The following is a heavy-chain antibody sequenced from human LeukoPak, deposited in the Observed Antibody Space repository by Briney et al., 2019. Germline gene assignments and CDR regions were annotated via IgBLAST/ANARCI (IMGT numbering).Heavy chain of an antibody. CDR2: IWYDGNNK. Sequence: PGGSLRLSCAASGFTFSSYSVIWARQAPGKGLEWVAVIWYDGNNKYYADPVKGRFTISRDNSKNTLYLQVDSLRVEDTAVYYCATLRYYGMDVWGPGTTVTVSS. D-gene: IGHD1-14*01. CDR3: ATLRYYGMDV. V-gene: IGHV3-33*03. J-gene: IGHJ6*02. CDR1: GFTFSSYS.